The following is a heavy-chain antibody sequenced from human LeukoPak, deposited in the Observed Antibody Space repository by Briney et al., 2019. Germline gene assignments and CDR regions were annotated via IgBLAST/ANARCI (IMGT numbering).Heavy chain of an antibody. CDR2: ISSSGSTI. CDR3: ARSHSSSWYIDY. CDR1: GFTFSSYE. J-gene: IGHJ4*02. D-gene: IGHD6-13*01. V-gene: IGHV3-48*03. Sequence: GRSLRLSCAASGFTFSSYEMNWVRQAPGKGLEWVSYISSSGSTIYYADSVKGRFTISRDNAKNSLYLQMNSLRAEDTAVYYCARSHSSSWYIDYWGQGTLVTASS.